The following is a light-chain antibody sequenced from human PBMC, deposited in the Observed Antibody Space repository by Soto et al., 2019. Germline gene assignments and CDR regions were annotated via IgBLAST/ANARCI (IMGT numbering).Light chain of an antibody. Sequence: QSVLTQPPSVSAAPRQKVTISCSGSSSNIGINYVSWYQQLPGAAPKLLIYDNNKRPSGIPDRFSGSKSGTSATLGITGLQTGDEADYYCGTWDSSLSAWVFGGGTKLTVL. CDR2: DNN. CDR3: GTWDSSLSAWV. J-gene: IGLJ3*02. CDR1: SSNIGINY. V-gene: IGLV1-51*01.